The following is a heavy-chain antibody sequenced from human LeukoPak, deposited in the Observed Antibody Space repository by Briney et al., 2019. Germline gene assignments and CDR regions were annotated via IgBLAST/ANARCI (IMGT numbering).Heavy chain of an antibody. D-gene: IGHD6-13*01. CDR1: GYTFTSYY. Sequence: ASVKVSCKPSGYTFTSYYMHWVRQAPGQGLEWLGIINPSGESTSYAQRFQGRVTMTRDTTTSTVFMELSSLRSEDTAVYYCASGSPALFDYWGQGTLVTVSS. V-gene: IGHV1-46*01. J-gene: IGHJ4*02. CDR3: ASGSPALFDY. CDR2: INPSGEST.